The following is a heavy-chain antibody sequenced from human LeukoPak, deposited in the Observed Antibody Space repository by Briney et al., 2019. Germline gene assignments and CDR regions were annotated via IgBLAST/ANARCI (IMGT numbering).Heavy chain of an antibody. Sequence: ASVKVSCKASGYTFTSYGISWVRQAPGQGLEWLGWISTYNGNTHYAQKLQGRVTMTTDTSTTTAYMELRSLRSEDTAVYYCARDLTHRRNYDNSGYQIVPAFWGQGTLVTVSS. V-gene: IGHV1-18*01. J-gene: IGHJ4*02. CDR3: ARDLTHRRNYDNSGYQIVPAF. CDR2: ISTYNGNT. D-gene: IGHD3-22*01. CDR1: GYTFTSYG.